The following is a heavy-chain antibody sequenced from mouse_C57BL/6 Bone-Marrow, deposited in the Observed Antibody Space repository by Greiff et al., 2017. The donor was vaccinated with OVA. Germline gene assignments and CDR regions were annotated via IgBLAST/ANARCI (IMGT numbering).Heavy chain of an antibody. Sequence: VESGGGLVKPGGSLKLSCAASGFTFSSYAMSWVRQTPEKRLEWVATISDGGSYTYYPDNVKGRFTISRDNAKNNLYLQMSHLKSEDTAMYYCARGDTTGPHYWGQGATLTVSS. J-gene: IGHJ2*01. CDR1: GFTFSSYA. V-gene: IGHV5-4*01. CDR3: ARGDTTGPHY. D-gene: IGHD1-1*01. CDR2: ISDGGSYT.